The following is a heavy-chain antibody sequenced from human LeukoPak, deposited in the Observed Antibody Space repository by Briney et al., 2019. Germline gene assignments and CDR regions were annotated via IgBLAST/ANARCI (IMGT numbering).Heavy chain of an antibody. CDR3: ARELRWDGDY. Sequence: GGPLRLSCAASGFTFSSYEMNWVRQAPGKGLEWVSYISSSGSTIYYADSVKGRFTISRDNAKNSLYLQMNSLRAEDTAVYYCARELRWDGDYWGQGTLVTVSS. CDR2: ISSSGSTI. D-gene: IGHD1-26*01. J-gene: IGHJ4*02. V-gene: IGHV3-48*03. CDR1: GFTFSSYE.